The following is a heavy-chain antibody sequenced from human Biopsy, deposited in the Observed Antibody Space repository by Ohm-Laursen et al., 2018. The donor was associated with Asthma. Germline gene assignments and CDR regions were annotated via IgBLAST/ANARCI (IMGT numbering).Heavy chain of an antibody. CDR2: HDHEEGGT. V-gene: IGHV1-24*01. D-gene: IGHD4-17*01. CDR1: GYSLTDLS. Sequence: SVKVSCKLSGYSLTDLSMHWVQQAPGQGLEWMGGHDHEEGGTVNARRFQGRVTMTEDTSTDTAYMELSSLSSDDTAVYYCASDFPKDYVRYNFQFWGQGTLVTVSS. CDR3: ASDFPKDYVRYNFQF. J-gene: IGHJ4*02.